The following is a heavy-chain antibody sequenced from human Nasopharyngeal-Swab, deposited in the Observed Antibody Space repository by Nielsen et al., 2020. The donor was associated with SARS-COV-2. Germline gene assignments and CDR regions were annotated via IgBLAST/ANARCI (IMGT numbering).Heavy chain of an antibody. D-gene: IGHD4-11*01. V-gene: IGHV3-9*01. CDR2: ITWNSGV. CDR1: GFTYDDYA. Sequence: SLKISCVVSGFTYDDYAMHWVRQAPGKGLEWVSGITWNSGVAYTDSVKGRFTISRDNARNSLYLQMNSLRTEDTAFYYCTKGRADYSNPSFDNWGQGTLVTVSS. J-gene: IGHJ4*02. CDR3: TKGRADYSNPSFDN.